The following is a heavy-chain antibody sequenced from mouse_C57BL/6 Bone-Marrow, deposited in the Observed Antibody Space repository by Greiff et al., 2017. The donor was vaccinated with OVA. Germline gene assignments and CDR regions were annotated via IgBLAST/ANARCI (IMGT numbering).Heavy chain of an antibody. J-gene: IGHJ3*01. CDR2: ILPGSGST. CDR1: GYTFTGYW. Sequence: QVQLQQSGAELMKPGASVKLSCKATGYTFTGYWIEWVTQRPGPGLEWIGEILPGSGSTNYTEKFKGKATFTADTSSNTAYMQLSRLTTEYSAIYCCSYYSCCCWFAFWGPGTLVTVSA. V-gene: IGHV1-9*01. D-gene: IGHD1-1*01. CDR3: SYYSCCCWFAF.